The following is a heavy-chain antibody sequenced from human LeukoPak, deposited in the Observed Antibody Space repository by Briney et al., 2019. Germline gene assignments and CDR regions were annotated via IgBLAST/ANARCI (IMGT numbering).Heavy chain of an antibody. Sequence: PSETLSLTCTVSGGSISSGDYYWSWIRQPPGKGLEWIGYIYYSGSTNYNPSLKSRVTISVDTSKNQFSLKLSSVTAADTAVYYCARTLAYCGGDCSSRIDYWGQGTLVTVSS. J-gene: IGHJ4*02. CDR2: IYYSGST. D-gene: IGHD2-21*02. V-gene: IGHV4-30-4*01. CDR1: GGSISSGDYY. CDR3: ARTLAYCGGDCSSRIDY.